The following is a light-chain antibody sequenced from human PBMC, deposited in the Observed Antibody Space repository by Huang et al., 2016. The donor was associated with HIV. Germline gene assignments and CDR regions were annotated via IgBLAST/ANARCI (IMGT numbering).Light chain of an antibody. CDR1: ESVGDN. CDR3: QQYNKWPKFT. V-gene: IGKV3-15*01. J-gene: IGKJ3*01. Sequence: EIVMTQSQGTLSVSPGERATLSCRTSESVGDNLAWYQQRPGQAPRLLIFGASARAAGIPARFSCSWSGTEFTLSISSLQSEDFAVYYCQQYNKWPKFTFGPGTRVDMK. CDR2: GAS.